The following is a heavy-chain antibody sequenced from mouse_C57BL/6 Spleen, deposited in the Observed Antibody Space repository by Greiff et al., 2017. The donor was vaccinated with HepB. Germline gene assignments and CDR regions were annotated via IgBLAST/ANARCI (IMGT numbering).Heavy chain of an antibody. J-gene: IGHJ4*01. CDR3: ARRYYYGSSYAMDY. D-gene: IGHD1-1*01. V-gene: IGHV5-9*01. Sequence: DVKLVESGGGLVKPGGSLKLSCAASGFTFSSYTMSWVRQTPEKRLEWVATISGGGGNTYYPDSVKGRFTISRDNAKNTLYLQMSSLRSEDTALYYCARRYYYGSSYAMDYWGQGTSVTVSS. CDR2: ISGGGGNT. CDR1: GFTFSSYT.